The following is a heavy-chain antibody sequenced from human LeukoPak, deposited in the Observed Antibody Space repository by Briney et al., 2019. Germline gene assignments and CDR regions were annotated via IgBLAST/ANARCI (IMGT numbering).Heavy chain of an antibody. CDR3: AKDVLRFFEWSPVWFDP. CDR2: ISHDGTKK. Sequence: PGGSLRLSCAASGFNFNDYALHWVRLLPGKGLGWVAIISHDGTKKKYLDSVKGRFVVSRDNSKDTLFLQMNSLRAEDTAVYYCAKDVLRFFEWSPVWFDPWAMEPWPPSPQ. J-gene: IGHJ5*02. D-gene: IGHD3-3*01. V-gene: IGHV3-30*18. CDR1: GFNFNDYA.